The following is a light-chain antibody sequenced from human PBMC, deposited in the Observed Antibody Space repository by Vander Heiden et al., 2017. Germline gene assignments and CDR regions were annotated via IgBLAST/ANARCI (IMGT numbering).Light chain of an antibody. V-gene: IGKV1-39*01. Sequence: DIQMTQSPTSLSASIGDRVTLTCRASQSIGTYLNWYQQIPGNAPKLLIYGASRLQIGVPTRFSGSGSGTEFTLTISSLQPEDFATYFCQPSNSPPVTFGQGTRLDIK. J-gene: IGKJ5*01. CDR2: GAS. CDR3: QPSNSPPVT. CDR1: QSIGTY.